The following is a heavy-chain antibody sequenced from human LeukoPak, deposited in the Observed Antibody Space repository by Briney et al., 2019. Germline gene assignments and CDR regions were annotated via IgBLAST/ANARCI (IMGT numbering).Heavy chain of an antibody. Sequence: SETLSLTCTVSGGSISSSSYYWGWIRQPPGKGLEWIGSIYYSGSTYYNPSLKSRVTTSVDTSKNQFSLKLSSVTAADTAVYYCARESTAQNWFDPWGQGTLVTVSS. CDR1: GGSISSSSYY. V-gene: IGHV4-39*07. CDR2: IYYSGST. J-gene: IGHJ5*02. CDR3: ARESTAQNWFDP. D-gene: IGHD4-11*01.